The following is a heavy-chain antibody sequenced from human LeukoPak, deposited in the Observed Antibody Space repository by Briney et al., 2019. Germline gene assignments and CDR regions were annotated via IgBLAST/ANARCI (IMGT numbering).Heavy chain of an antibody. J-gene: IGHJ4*02. CDR2: IKQDGSEK. D-gene: IGHD3-22*01. CDR1: GFTFSSYW. CDR3: ARVKYSYDTSEEYFDS. Sequence: GGSLRLSCAASGFTFSSYWMSWVRQAPGKGPEWVANIKQDGSEKYYVDSVKGRFTISRDNAKNSLYLQMNSLRAEDTAVYYCARVKYSYDTSEEYFDSWGQGILVTVSS. V-gene: IGHV3-7*01.